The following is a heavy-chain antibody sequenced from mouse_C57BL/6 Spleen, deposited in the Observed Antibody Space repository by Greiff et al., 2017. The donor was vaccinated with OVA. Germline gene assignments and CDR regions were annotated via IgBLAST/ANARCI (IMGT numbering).Heavy chain of an antibody. CDR3: SIYDGYYGFDY. D-gene: IGHD2-3*01. J-gene: IGHJ2*01. CDR2: IHPNSGST. CDR1: GYTFTSYW. V-gene: IGHV1-64*01. Sequence: QVQLQQPGAELVKPGASVKLSCKASGYTFTSYWMHWVKQRPGQGLEWIGMIHPNSGSTNYNEKFKSKATLTVDKSSSTAYMQLSSLTSEDSAVYYCSIYDGYYGFDYWGQGTTLTVSS.